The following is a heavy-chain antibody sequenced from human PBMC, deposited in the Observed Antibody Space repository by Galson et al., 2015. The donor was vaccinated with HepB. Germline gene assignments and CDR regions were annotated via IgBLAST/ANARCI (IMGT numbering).Heavy chain of an antibody. CDR1: GYSFSSYW. CDR3: ARHMMAGKIHDAFDS. CDR2: THPGDSDT. Sequence: QSGAEVKKPGESLKISCKASGYSFSSYWIGWVRQMPGKGLEWMGITHPGDSDTRYSPSFQGQVTISADKFSSTAYLQWSSLKASDTAVYYCARHMMAGKIHDAFDSWGQGTLVSVSS. J-gene: IGHJ3*02. D-gene: IGHD3-16*01. V-gene: IGHV5-51*03.